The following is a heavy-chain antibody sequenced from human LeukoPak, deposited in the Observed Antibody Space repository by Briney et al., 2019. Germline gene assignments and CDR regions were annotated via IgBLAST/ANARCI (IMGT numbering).Heavy chain of an antibody. J-gene: IGHJ4*02. CDR3: AKDVWWYRTTPVNYFDY. Sequence: SGGSLRLSCAASGFTFSSYAMSWVRQAPGKGLEWVSAISGSGGSTYYADSVKGRFTISRDNSKNTLYLQMNSLRAEDTAVYYCAKDVWWYRTTPVNYFDYWGQGTLVTVSS. D-gene: IGHD2-15*01. V-gene: IGHV3-23*01. CDR1: GFTFSSYA. CDR2: ISGSGGST.